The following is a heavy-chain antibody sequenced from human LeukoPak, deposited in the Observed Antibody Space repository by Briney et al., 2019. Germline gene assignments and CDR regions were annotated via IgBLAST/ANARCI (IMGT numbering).Heavy chain of an antibody. J-gene: IGHJ2*01. V-gene: IGHV3-21*01. D-gene: IGHD2-2*02. CDR1: GFTFSSYS. CDR2: ISSSSSYI. Sequence: PGGSLRLSCAASGFTFSSYSMNWVRQAPGKGLEWVSSISSSSSYIYYADSVKGRFTISRDNAKNSLYLQMNSLRAEDTAVYYCARDATRTHCSSTSCYRYFDLWGRGTLVTVSS. CDR3: ARDATRTHCSSTSCYRYFDL.